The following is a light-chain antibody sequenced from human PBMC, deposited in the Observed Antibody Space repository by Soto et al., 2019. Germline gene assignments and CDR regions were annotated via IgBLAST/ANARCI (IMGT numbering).Light chain of an antibody. V-gene: IGKV3-20*01. Sequence: EIVLTQSPGTLSLSPGESSTLSCMAIQSVSAGYFAWYKQKPGQAPRLIIYETSSKMTGIPDRFSGSGSGTEFTLTISRLEPEDFAVYNCQQYGSSLPLTFGGGTKVDIK. CDR3: QQYGSSLPLT. J-gene: IGKJ4*01. CDR2: ETS. CDR1: QSVSAGY.